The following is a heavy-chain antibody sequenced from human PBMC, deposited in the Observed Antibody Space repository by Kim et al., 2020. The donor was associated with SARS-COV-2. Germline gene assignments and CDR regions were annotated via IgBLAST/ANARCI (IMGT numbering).Heavy chain of an antibody. CDR3: AKGNYYDSSGYYSDYFDY. D-gene: IGHD3-22*01. Sequence: KGRFTISRDKSKNTLYLQMNSLRAEDTAVYYCAKGNYYDSSGYYSDYFDYWGQGTLVTVSS. V-gene: IGHV3-23*01. J-gene: IGHJ4*02.